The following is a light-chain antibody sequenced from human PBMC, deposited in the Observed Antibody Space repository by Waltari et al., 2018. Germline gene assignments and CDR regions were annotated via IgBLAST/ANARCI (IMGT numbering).Light chain of an antibody. J-gene: IGKJ3*01. V-gene: IGKV2-30*02. CDR3: MQGTHWPPFT. CDR2: KVS. CDR1: QRLVHSDGTTY. Sequence: VVMTPSPLSLPVTLGQPASISCRSSQRLVHSDGTTYLNWFQQRPGQSPRRLIYKVSNRDSGVPDRFSGSGSGTDFTLKISRVEAEDVGVYYCMQGTHWPPFTFGPGTKVDIK.